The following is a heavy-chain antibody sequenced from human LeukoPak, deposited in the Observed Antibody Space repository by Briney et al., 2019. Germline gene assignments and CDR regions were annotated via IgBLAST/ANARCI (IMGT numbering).Heavy chain of an antibody. V-gene: IGHV4-61*02. CDR3: APHTVTTSSLDY. CDR1: GGSISSGSYY. CDR2: IYTSGST. J-gene: IGHJ4*02. D-gene: IGHD4-17*01. Sequence: SETLSLTCTVSGGSISSGSYYWSWIRQPAGKGLEWIGRIYTSGSTNYNPSLKSRVTISVDTSKNQFSLKLSSVTAADTAVYYCAPHTVTTSSLDYWGQGTLVTVSS.